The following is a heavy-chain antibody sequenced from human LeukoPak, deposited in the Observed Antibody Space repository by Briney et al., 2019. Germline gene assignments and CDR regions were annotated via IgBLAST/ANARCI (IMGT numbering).Heavy chain of an antibody. CDR2: IYYSGST. J-gene: IGHJ4*02. CDR1: GGSISSSSYY. V-gene: IGHV4-39*07. Sequence: SETLSLTCTVSGGSISSSSYYWGWIRQPPGKGLEWIGSIYYSGSTYYNASLKSRVTISVDTSKNQFSLKLSSVTAADTATYYCVRADRYSSSSSLNYWGQGALVTVSS. D-gene: IGHD6-6*01. CDR3: VRADRYSSSSSLNY.